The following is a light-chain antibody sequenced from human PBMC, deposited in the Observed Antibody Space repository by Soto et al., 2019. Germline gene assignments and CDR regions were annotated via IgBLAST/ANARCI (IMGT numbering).Light chain of an antibody. V-gene: IGKV1-13*02. CDR1: QGVSSA. Sequence: AIQLTQSPSSLSASVGDRVTITCRASQGVSSALAWYQQKPGKPPKVLIYDGSSLQSGVPLRFRGSGSGTEFTLTITGLQHEDFGTYYCQHFQRDPFTYGQGTRLEIK. CDR3: QHFQRDPFT. J-gene: IGKJ5*01. CDR2: DGS.